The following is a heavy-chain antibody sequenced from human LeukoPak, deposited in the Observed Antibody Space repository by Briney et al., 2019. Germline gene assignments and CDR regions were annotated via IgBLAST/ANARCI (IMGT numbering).Heavy chain of an antibody. CDR2: MNPNSGIT. D-gene: IGHD6-13*01. CDR1: GYTFTSYD. J-gene: IGHJ4*02. Sequence: ASVKVSCKASGYTFTSYDINWVRQATGQGLEWMGWMNPNSGITGYAQKCQGRVTITRNTSISTAYMELSSLRSEDTAVYYCARGLRKAAAWSYYFDYWGQGTLVTVSS. CDR3: ARGLRKAAAWSYYFDY. V-gene: IGHV1-8*03.